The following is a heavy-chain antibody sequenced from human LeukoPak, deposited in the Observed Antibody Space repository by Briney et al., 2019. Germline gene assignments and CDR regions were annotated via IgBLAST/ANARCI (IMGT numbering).Heavy chain of an antibody. Sequence: SETLSLTCTVSGGSINTYYRTWIRQPAGRGLEWIGRIYTSGSTNYNPSLKSRVTMSVDTSKNQFSLKLSSVTAADTAVYYCARAPIDSAMKDYYDSSGYPHYFDYWGQGTLVTVSS. J-gene: IGHJ4*02. CDR1: GGSINTYY. CDR2: IYTSGST. CDR3: ARAPIDSAMKDYYDSSGYPHYFDY. D-gene: IGHD3-22*01. V-gene: IGHV4-4*07.